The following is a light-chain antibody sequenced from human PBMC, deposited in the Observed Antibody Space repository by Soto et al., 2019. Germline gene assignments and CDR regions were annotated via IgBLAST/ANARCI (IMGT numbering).Light chain of an antibody. CDR1: SRDFGAYNY. CDR3: SSYRNSETLF. Sequence: QSVLTQPASVSGSPGQSIPLSCTGTSRDFGAYNYFSWYQQHPGKAPKLMIYDVSNRPSGVSNRFSGSKSGNTASLTISGLQGEDEAYYYCSSYRNSETLFFGTGTKVTVL. V-gene: IGLV2-14*01. CDR2: DVS. J-gene: IGLJ1*01.